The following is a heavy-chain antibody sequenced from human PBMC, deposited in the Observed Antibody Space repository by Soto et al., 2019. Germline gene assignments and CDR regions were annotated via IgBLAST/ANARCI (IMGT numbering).Heavy chain of an antibody. CDR3: AKEGYSGSNYGIYYFDY. V-gene: IGHV3-30*18. J-gene: IGHJ4*02. CDR1: GFTFSSYG. D-gene: IGHD1-26*01. CDR2: ISYDGSNK. Sequence: GGSLRLSCAASGFTFSSYGMHWVRQAPGKGLEWVAVISYDGSNKYYADSVKGRFTISRDNSKNTLYLQMNSLRAKDMAAYYCAKEGYSGSNYGIYYFDYWGQGTLVTVSS.